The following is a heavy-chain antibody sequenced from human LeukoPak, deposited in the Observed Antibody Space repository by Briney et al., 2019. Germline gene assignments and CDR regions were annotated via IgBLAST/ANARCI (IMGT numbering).Heavy chain of an antibody. CDR1: GGSFSGYY. V-gene: IGHV4-34*01. D-gene: IGHD2-15*01. CDR2: INHSGNT. CDR3: ETSSSATIDYFYDYIDV. J-gene: IGHJ6*03. Sequence: PSETLSLTCSVHGGSFSGYYWSWLRQPPGKGLEWIGEINHSGNTNYNPSLKSRVTISGDTSKNQFSLKLSSVTAADTAVYYCETSSSATIDYFYDYIDVWGKGTTVTVSS.